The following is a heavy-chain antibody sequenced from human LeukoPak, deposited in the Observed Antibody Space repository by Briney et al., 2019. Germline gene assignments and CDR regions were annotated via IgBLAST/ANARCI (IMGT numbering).Heavy chain of an antibody. CDR1: GGSISSSIYY. CDR3: ASQETRYSIAASET. V-gene: IGHV4-39*01. D-gene: IGHD6-13*01. CDR2: IYYSGNT. J-gene: IGHJ5*02. Sequence: SETLSLTCTVSGGSISSSIYYWGWIRQPPRKGLEWIGSIYYSGNTFYSPSLKSRVTISVDTSKNQFSLKLSSVTAADTAVYYCASQETRYSIAASETWGQGTLVTVSS.